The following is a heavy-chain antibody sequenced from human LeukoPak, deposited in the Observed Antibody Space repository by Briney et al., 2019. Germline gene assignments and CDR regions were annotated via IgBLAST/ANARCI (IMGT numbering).Heavy chain of an antibody. D-gene: IGHD6-19*01. J-gene: IGHJ4*02. Sequence: GGSLRLSCAASGFTFSSHAMAWVRQAPGKGLEWVSVIGGSGGSTFYADSTKGRFTISRDNSKNTVYLEMNSLRAEDTAVYYRAKKSSGRFDYHFDSWGQGTLVTVSS. CDR3: AKKSSGRFDYHFDS. CDR1: GFTFSSHA. CDR2: IGGSGGST. V-gene: IGHV3-23*01.